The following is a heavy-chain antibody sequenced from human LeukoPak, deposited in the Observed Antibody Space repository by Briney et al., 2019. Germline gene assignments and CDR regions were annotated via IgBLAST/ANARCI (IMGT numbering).Heavy chain of an antibody. Sequence: PSETLSLTCTVSGDFISGSYWSWIRQPAGKGLEWIGRIYTTGTANYNPPLTSRVTMSVDTSKKQLSLKLNSVTAADTAVYYCATVGGEGGFLHYWGQGILVAVSS. V-gene: IGHV4-4*07. J-gene: IGHJ4*02. CDR2: IYTTGTA. D-gene: IGHD7-27*01. CDR3: ATVGGEGGFLHY. CDR1: GDFISGSY.